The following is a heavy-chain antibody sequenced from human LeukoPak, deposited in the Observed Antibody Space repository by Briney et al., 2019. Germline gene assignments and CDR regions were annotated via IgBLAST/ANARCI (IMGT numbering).Heavy chain of an antibody. CDR3: ARGRYSSGWSGCDY. J-gene: IGHJ4*02. Sequence: SETLSLTCTVSGGSISSYYWSWIRQPPGKGLEGIGYIYYSGSTNYNPSFKRRVTISVDTSKNQFSLKLSSVTAADTAVYYCARGRYSSGWSGCDYWGQGTLVTVSS. D-gene: IGHD6-19*01. CDR2: IYYSGST. V-gene: IGHV4-59*08. CDR1: GGSISSYY.